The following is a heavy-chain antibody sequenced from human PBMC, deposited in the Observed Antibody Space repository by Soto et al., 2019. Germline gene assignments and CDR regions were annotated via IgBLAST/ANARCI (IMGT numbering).Heavy chain of an antibody. D-gene: IGHD3-22*01. J-gene: IGHJ4*02. V-gene: IGHV1-18*01. Sequence: GASVKVSCKACGDTFTSYGISCVRQAPRQGLEWMGWISAYNGNTNYAQKLQGRVTMTTDTSTSTAYMELRSLRSDDTAVYYCARDLGPYYYDSSGYYYQVDFDYWGQGTLVTVSS. CDR1: GDTFTSYG. CDR2: ISAYNGNT. CDR3: ARDLGPYYYDSSGYYYQVDFDY.